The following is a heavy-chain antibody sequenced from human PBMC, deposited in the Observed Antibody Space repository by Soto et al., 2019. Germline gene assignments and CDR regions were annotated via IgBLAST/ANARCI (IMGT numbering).Heavy chain of an antibody. D-gene: IGHD7-27*01. J-gene: IGHJ4*02. Sequence: GESLKISCQGSGFSFSTYWIAWVRQTPGEGLEWMGIIYPGDSDARYSPSFQGQVTISADRSIDTVYLQWRSLKAPDTATYFCARQHALGFAKNQGNYFFDYWGQGTQVTVSS. CDR1: GFSFSTYW. CDR2: IYPGDSDA. CDR3: ARQHALGFAKNQGNYFFDY. V-gene: IGHV5-51*01.